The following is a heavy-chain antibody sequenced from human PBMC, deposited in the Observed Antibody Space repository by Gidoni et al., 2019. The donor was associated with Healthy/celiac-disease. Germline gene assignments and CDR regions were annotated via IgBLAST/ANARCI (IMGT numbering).Heavy chain of an antibody. CDR3: ASGIAYCSGGSCYSSYFDY. J-gene: IGHJ4*02. Sequence: EVQLVESGGGLVKPGGSLKLSRATFGFTFCSFSTNWVRPAPGKWLEWVSSISSSSSYIYYADSVKGRFTISRDNAKNSLYLQMNSLRAEDTAVYDCASGIAYCSGGSCYSSYFDYWGQGTLVTVSS. CDR1: GFTFCSFS. CDR2: ISSSSSYI. D-gene: IGHD2-15*01. V-gene: IGHV3-21*01.